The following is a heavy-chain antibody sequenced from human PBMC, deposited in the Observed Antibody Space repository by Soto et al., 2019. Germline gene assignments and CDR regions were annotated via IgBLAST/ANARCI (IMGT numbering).Heavy chain of an antibody. CDR3: ARATYDILTGYYRWTYWYFDL. J-gene: IGHJ2*01. CDR1: GGSFSGYY. CDR2: INHSGST. Sequence: SETLSLTCAVYGGSFSGYYWSWIRQPPGKGLEWIGEINHSGSTNYNPSLKSRVTISVDTSKNQFSLKLSSVTAADTAVYYCARATYDILTGYYRWTYWYFDLWGRGTLV. V-gene: IGHV4-34*01. D-gene: IGHD3-9*01.